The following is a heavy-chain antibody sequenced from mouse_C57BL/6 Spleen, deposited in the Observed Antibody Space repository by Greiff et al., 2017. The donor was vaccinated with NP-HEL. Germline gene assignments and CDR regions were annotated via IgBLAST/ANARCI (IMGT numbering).Heavy chain of an antibody. CDR1: GFTFSDYY. Sequence: EVKLVESGGGLVQPGGSLKLSCAASGFTFSDYYMYWVRQTPEKRLEWVAYISNGGGSTYSPDTVKGRLTITSDNAKNTLYLQMSRLKSEDTAMYYCARRGYSHYYAMDYWGQGTSVTVSS. J-gene: IGHJ4*01. D-gene: IGHD2-12*01. V-gene: IGHV5-12*01. CDR3: ARRGYSHYYAMDY. CDR2: ISNGGGST.